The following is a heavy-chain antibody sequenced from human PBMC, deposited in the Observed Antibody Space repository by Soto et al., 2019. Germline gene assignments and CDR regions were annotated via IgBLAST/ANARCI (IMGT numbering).Heavy chain of an antibody. Sequence: ESGGVVVQPGGSLRLSCAASGFTFDDYTMHWVRQAPGKGLEWVSLISWDGGSTYYADSVKGRFTISRDNSKNSLYLQMNSLRTEDTALYYCAKSPYYDSSGYPGGENYFDYWGQGTLVTVSS. J-gene: IGHJ4*02. D-gene: IGHD3-22*01. CDR3: AKSPYYDSSGYPGGENYFDY. CDR2: ISWDGGST. V-gene: IGHV3-43*01. CDR1: GFTFDDYT.